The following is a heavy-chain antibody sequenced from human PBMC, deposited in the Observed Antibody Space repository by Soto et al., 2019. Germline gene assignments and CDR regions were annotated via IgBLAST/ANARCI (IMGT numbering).Heavy chain of an antibody. CDR2: ISGDGDTT. V-gene: IGHV3-23*01. CDR1: GFTFNNYA. D-gene: IGHD6-19*01. CDR3: AKKIGAVAGPHFDY. Sequence: EVQLLESGEGLVQPGGSLRLSCAASGFTFNNYAMNWVRRAPGKGLEWGSVISGDGDTTYYADSVKGRFTISRDNSKNTLYLQMNSLRAEDTAVYYCAKKIGAVAGPHFDYWGQGTLVTVSS. J-gene: IGHJ4*02.